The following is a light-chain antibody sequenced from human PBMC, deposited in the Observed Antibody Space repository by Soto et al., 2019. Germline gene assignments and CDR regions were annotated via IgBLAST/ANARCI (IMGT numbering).Light chain of an antibody. Sequence: QSALTQPPSVSGSPGQSITVSCTGTSSSNIGRNYVSWYQHLPGTAPKLLIYDADKRPSGIPDRFSGYKSGASATLGITGLQTGDEADYYCGAWDSSLTTYAFGTGTKV. CDR2: DAD. J-gene: IGLJ1*01. V-gene: IGLV1-51*01. CDR3: GAWDSSLTTYA. CDR1: SSNIGRNY.